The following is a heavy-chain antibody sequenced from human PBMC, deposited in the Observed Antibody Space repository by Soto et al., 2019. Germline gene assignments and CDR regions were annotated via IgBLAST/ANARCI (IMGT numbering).Heavy chain of an antibody. CDR1: GFTFSDYY. CDR2: ISTSGSAV. CDR3: ARDKGFSSTWYDY. J-gene: IGHJ4*02. D-gene: IGHD6-13*01. Sequence: QVQLVESGGGLVKPGGSLRLSCAASGFTFSDYYMTWIRQAPGKGLEWVSYISTSGSAVYYADSVKGRFTISRDNAKNSLYLQMHSLRAEDTAVYYCARDKGFSSTWYDYWGQGTLVTVSS. V-gene: IGHV3-11*01.